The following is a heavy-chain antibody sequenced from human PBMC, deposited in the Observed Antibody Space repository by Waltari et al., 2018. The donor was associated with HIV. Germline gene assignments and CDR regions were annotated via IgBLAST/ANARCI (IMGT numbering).Heavy chain of an antibody. V-gene: IGHV1-2*02. CDR1: RYTFTGYY. CDR3: SRSITMIVVLIAWGYGMDV. CDR2: INPNRGGT. D-gene: IGHD3-22*01. J-gene: IGHJ6*02. Sequence: QVQLVQSGAEVKKPGTSVKVSCKASRYTFTGYYMHWVRQAPGQGLEWMGWINPNRGGTKYAQKFQDRGTMTRDTSISTAYMGLSRLRSDDTAVYYCSRSITMIVVLIAWGYGMDVWGQGTTVTVSS.